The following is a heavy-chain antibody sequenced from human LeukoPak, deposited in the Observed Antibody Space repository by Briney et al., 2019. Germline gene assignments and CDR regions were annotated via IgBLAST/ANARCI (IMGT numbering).Heavy chain of an antibody. CDR1: GFTFSSYS. D-gene: IGHD3-3*01. V-gene: IGHV3-20*04. CDR2: INWNGGST. CDR3: AKSGGSNFWSGYYTDY. J-gene: IGHJ4*02. Sequence: GGSLRLSCAASGFTFSSYSMNWVRQAPGKGLEWVSGINWNGGSTGYADSVKGRFTISRDNAKNSLYLQMNSLRAEATAVYYCAKSGGSNFWSGYYTDYWGQGTLVTVSS.